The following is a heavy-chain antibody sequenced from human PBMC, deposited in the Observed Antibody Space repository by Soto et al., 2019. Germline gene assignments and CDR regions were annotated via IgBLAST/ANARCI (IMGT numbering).Heavy chain of an antibody. CDR1: GGSISSYY. Sequence: TSESLSLTCTVSGGSISSYYWSWIRQPPGKGLEWIGYIYYSGSTNYNPSLKSRVTISVDTSKNQFSLKLSSVTAADTAVYYCARDLDYWGQGTLVTVSS. V-gene: IGHV4-59*01. CDR3: ARDLDY. CDR2: IYYSGST. J-gene: IGHJ4*02.